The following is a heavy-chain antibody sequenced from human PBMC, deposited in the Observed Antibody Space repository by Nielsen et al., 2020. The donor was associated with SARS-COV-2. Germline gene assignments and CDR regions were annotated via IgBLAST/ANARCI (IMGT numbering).Heavy chain of an antibody. CDR3: STAATSGWDPLKY. CDR1: GFIFSNAW. CDR2: VKRKTDGGTT. D-gene: IGHD6-19*01. Sequence: GESLKISCAASGFIFSNAWMSWVRQAPGKGLEWVGRVKRKTDGGTTDYAAFVKGRFTVSRDDSKNTLYLQMDSLRIEDAAVYYCSTAATSGWDPLKYWGQGTLVTVSS. V-gene: IGHV3-15*01. J-gene: IGHJ4*02.